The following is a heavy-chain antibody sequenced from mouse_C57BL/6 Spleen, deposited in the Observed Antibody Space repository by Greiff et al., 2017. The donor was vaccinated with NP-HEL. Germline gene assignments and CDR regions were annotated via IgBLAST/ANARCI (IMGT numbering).Heavy chain of an antibody. Sequence: EVQLVESGGGLVKPGGSLKLSCAASGFTFSSYAMSWVRQTPEKRLEWVATISDGGSYTYYPDNVKGRFTISRDNAKNNLYLQMSHLKSEDTAMYYCARDRGYYGPWYFDVWGTGTTVTVSS. V-gene: IGHV5-4*01. CDR1: GFTFSSYA. D-gene: IGHD1-1*01. CDR3: ARDRGYYGPWYFDV. CDR2: ISDGGSYT. J-gene: IGHJ1*03.